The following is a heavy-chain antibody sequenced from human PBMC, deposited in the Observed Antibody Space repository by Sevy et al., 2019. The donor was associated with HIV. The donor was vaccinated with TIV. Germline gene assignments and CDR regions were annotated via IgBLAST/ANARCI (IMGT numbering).Heavy chain of an antibody. CDR3: ARGYYDLGGAFDI. CDR1: GFTFSSYG. V-gene: IGHV3-33*01. Sequence: GGSLRLSCAASGFTFSSYGMHWVRQAPGKGLEWVAVIWYDGSNKYYADSVKGRFTISRDNSKNTLYLQMNSLRAEDTAVDYCARGYYDLGGAFDIWGQGTMVTVSS. J-gene: IGHJ3*02. D-gene: IGHD3-3*01. CDR2: IWYDGSNK.